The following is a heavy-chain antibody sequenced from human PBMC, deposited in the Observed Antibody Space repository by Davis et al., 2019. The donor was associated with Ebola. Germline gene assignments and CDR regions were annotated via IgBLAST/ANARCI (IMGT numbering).Heavy chain of an antibody. CDR3: ARGWLRTGLDI. D-gene: IGHD5-24*01. V-gene: IGHV6-1*01. J-gene: IGHJ3*02. CDR2: TYYTSKWYN. CDR1: GDSVFGKNGA. Sequence: HSQTLSLTCAISGDSVFGKNGAWNWIRQSSSRGLEWLGRTYYTSKWYNHYAASVKSRTTINPDTSKNQFSLQLNSVTPEDTAVYYCARGWLRTGLDIWGQGTMVIVSS.